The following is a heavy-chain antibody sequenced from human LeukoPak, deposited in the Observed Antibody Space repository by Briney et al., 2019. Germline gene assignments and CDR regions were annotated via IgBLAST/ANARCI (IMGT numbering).Heavy chain of an antibody. V-gene: IGHV4-59*01. CDR2: IYYSGST. Sequence: SETLFLTCAVYGGSFSGYYWSWIRQPPGKGLEWIGYIYYSGSTNYNPSLKSRVTISVDTSKNQFSLKLSSVTAADTAVYYCARSEMYYYDSSGYYPKYFQHWGQGTLVTVSS. J-gene: IGHJ1*01. CDR3: ARSEMYYYDSSGYYPKYFQH. D-gene: IGHD3-22*01. CDR1: GGSFSGYY.